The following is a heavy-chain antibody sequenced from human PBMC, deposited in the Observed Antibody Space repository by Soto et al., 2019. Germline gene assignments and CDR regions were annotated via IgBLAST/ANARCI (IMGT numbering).Heavy chain of an antibody. J-gene: IGHJ6*02. Sequence: ASVKVSCKASGYTFTGYYMHWVRQAPGQGLEWMGWINPNSGGTNYAQKFQGWDTMTRDTSISTAYMELSRLRSDDTAVYYCARAGVQYYYDSSGYFHYYYYGMDVWGQGTTVTVSS. CDR3: ARAGVQYYYDSSGYFHYYYYGMDV. V-gene: IGHV1-2*04. D-gene: IGHD3-22*01. CDR1: GYTFTGYY. CDR2: INPNSGGT.